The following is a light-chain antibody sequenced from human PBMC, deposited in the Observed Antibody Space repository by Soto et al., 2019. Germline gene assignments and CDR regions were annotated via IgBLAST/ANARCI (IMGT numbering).Light chain of an antibody. CDR2: DVT. V-gene: IGLV2-11*01. CDR1: ANDVGRYNF. CDR3: CSYTGTYV. Sequence: QSALTQPRSVSGSPGQSGTISCIGTANDVGRYNFVSWYQQHPGKAPRLLIYDVTERPSGVPDRFSGSKSGNTASLTFSGLQVEDEADYYCCSYTGTYVFGTGTKVTVL. J-gene: IGLJ1*01.